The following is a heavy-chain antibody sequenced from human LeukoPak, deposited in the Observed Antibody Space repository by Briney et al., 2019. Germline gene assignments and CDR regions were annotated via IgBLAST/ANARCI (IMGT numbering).Heavy chain of an antibody. J-gene: IGHJ4*02. CDR1: GFTFSSYS. Sequence: GGSLRLSCAASGFTFSSYSMNWVRQAPGKGPEWVSSISSSSSYIYYADSVKGRFTISRDNAKNSLYLQMNSLRAEDTAVYYCARVLRLYYFDYWGQGTLVTVSS. V-gene: IGHV3-21*01. CDR2: ISSSSSYI. CDR3: ARVLRLYYFDY. D-gene: IGHD6-19*01.